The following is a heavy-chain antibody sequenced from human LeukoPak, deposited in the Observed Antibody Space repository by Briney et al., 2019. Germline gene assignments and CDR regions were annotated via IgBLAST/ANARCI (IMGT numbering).Heavy chain of an antibody. V-gene: IGHV4-61*02. D-gene: IGHD1-26*01. CDR1: GGSIISGFYY. CDR3: ARREDGHDY. Sequence: SETLSLTCTVSGGSIISGFYYWSWIRQPAGKGLEWIGRIYTSGSTNYNPSLKSRVTISLDTSKNQFSLKLSSVTAADTAVYYCARREDGHDYWSHGTLITVSS. CDR2: IYTSGST. J-gene: IGHJ4*01.